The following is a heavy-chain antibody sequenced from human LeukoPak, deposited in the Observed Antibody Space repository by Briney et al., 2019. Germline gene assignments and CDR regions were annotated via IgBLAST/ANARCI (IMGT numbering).Heavy chain of an antibody. CDR1: GGSISSYY. V-gene: IGHV4-59*08. CDR3: ARLIVGATKFDY. Sequence: SETLSLTCTVTGGSISSYYWSWIRPPPGKGLDGIGYIYYSGSTNYNPSLKGRVTISVDTSKNQFSLKLSSVTAADTAVYYCARLIVGATKFDYWGQGTLVTVSS. CDR2: IYYSGST. D-gene: IGHD1-26*01. J-gene: IGHJ4*02.